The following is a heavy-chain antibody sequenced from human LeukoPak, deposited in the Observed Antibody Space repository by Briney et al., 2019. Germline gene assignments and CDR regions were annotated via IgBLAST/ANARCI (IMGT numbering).Heavy chain of an antibody. CDR3: ARNYGGYYTAYYMDV. D-gene: IGHD3-3*01. CDR2: IYPGDSDT. V-gene: IGHV5-51*01. CDR1: GYSFTSYW. Sequence: MTGESLKISCKGSGYSFTSYWIGWVRQMPGKGLEWMGIIYPGDSDTRYGPSFQGQVTISADKSISTAYLQWSSLKASDTAMYYCARNYGGYYTAYYMDVWGKGTTVTVSS. J-gene: IGHJ6*03.